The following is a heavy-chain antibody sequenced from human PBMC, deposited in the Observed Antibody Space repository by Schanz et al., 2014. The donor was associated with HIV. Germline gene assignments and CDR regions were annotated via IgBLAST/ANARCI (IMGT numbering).Heavy chain of an antibody. J-gene: IGHJ6*02. CDR2: ISGSGDNT. D-gene: IGHD2-2*01. CDR1: GLSFNDAW. CDR3: AKDMGGVVPAAPFYYYGMDV. Sequence: VQLVESGGGLVKPGGSLRLSCAASGLSFNDAWMTWVRQAPGKGLDRVSTISGSGDNTFYADSVKGRFTISRDNSKNTLFLQMNSLRAEDTALYYCAKDMGGVVPAAPFYYYGMDVWGQGTTVTVSS. V-gene: IGHV3-23*04.